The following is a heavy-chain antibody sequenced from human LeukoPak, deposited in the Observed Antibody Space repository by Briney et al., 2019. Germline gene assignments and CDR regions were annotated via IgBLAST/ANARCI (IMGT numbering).Heavy chain of an antibody. V-gene: IGHV3-21*01. Sequence: GGSLRLSCAASGFTFSSYSMNWVRQAPGKGLEWVSSISSSSSYIYYADSVKGRFTISRDNAKNSLYPQMNSLRAEDTAVCYCARDLSDYIFQYYFDYWGQGTLVTVSS. J-gene: IGHJ4*02. CDR3: ARDLSDYIFQYYFDY. CDR2: ISSSSSYI. CDR1: GFTFSSYS. D-gene: IGHD4-11*01.